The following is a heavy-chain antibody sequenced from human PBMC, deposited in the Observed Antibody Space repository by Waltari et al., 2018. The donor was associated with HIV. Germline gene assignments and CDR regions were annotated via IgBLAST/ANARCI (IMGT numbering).Heavy chain of an antibody. D-gene: IGHD4-4*01. V-gene: IGHV4-38-2*02. CDR2: IHYNGRA. CDR3: ARDWGVTTGPFDF. CDR1: GSSITSGSY. J-gene: IGHJ4*02. Sequence: QVQLQESGPGLVQTLETLSLTCAVSGSSITSGSYWAWIRPSPGKGLEWIATIHYNGRADYNPSLGGRVLVSLDPSKNQFSLKMRYVTAADTAIYYCARDWGVTTGPFDFWGQGTQVTVSS.